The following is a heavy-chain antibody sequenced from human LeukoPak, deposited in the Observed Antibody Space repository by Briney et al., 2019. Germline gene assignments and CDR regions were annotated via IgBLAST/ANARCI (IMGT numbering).Heavy chain of an antibody. Sequence: GGSLRLSCVASGFTFSNYGVHWVRQAPGKGLEWVAFIHSNENIKWYADSVKGRFTISRDNSKNTLYLQMNSLGTDDTAVYYCAKDSTWAADYWGQGTLVSVSS. CDR1: GFTFSNYG. CDR2: IHSNENIK. J-gene: IGHJ4*02. V-gene: IGHV3-30*02. D-gene: IGHD5/OR15-5a*01. CDR3: AKDSTWAADY.